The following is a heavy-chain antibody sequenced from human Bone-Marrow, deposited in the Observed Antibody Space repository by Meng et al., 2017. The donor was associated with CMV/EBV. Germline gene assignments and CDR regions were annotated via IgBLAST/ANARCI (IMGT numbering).Heavy chain of an antibody. Sequence: GESLKLSCAVAGFNFSSYGIHWVSQTPGKGLEWMAFIRYDGSNKFYADSVKGRFTISRDNSKNTLYRQMNSLRPEDTAVYYCARVDYWGQGKLVRVSS. CDR3: ARVDY. CDR2: IRYDGSNK. J-gene: IGHJ4*02. V-gene: IGHV3-30*02. CDR1: GFNFSSYG.